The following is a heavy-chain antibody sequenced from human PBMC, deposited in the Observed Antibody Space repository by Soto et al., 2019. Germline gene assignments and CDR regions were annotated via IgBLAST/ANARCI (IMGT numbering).Heavy chain of an antibody. V-gene: IGHV1-2*02. CDR1: GYTFTGYY. D-gene: IGHD6-19*01. CDR2: INPNSGGT. J-gene: IGHJ6*02. Sequence: GASVKVSCKASGYTFTGYYMHWVRQAPGQGLEWMGWINPNSGGTNYAQKFQGRVTMTRDTSISTAYMELSRLRPDDTAVYYCAHRGIAVAKRNYYYGMDVWGQGTTVTVSS. CDR3: AHRGIAVAKRNYYYGMDV.